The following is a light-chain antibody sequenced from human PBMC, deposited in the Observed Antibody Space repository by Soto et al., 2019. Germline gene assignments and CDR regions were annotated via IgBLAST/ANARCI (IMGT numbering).Light chain of an antibody. Sequence: DIQMTQSPSSLSASAGDRVTITCQASQDISNHLNWYQQKPGKAPKLLINDASNLETGVPSRFSGSGSGTDFTLTISSLPPEDIATYYCQQYVNALSFGGGTKVEIK. CDR1: QDISNH. CDR2: DAS. J-gene: IGKJ4*01. CDR3: QQYVNALS. V-gene: IGKV1-33*01.